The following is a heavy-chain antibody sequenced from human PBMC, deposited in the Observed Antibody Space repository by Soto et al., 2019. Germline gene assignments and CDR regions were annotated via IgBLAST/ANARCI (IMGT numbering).Heavy chain of an antibody. V-gene: IGHV4-31*03. CDR3: ARRWGRTFDY. D-gene: IGHD7-27*01. CDR2: IYYSGST. J-gene: IGHJ4*02. Sequence: SETLSLTCTVSGGSISSGGYYWSWIRQHPGKGLEWIGYIYYSGSTYYNPSLKSRVTISVDTSKNQFSLKLSSVTAADTAVYYCARRWGRTFDYWGQGTVVTVSS. CDR1: GGSISSGGYY.